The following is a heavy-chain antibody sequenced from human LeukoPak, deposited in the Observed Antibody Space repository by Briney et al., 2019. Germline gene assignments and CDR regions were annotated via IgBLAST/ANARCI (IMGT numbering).Heavy chain of an antibody. V-gene: IGHV1-69*05. J-gene: IGHJ3*02. D-gene: IGHD3-22*01. Sequence: SVKISCKASGGTFSSYAISWVRQTPGQGLEWMGRIITIFGTANYAQKFQGRVTITTDESTSTAYMELSSLRSEDTAVYYCARGPYRYYDSSGYRYAFDIWGQGTMVTVSS. CDR3: ARGPYRYYDSSGYRYAFDI. CDR1: GGTFSSYA. CDR2: IITIFGTA.